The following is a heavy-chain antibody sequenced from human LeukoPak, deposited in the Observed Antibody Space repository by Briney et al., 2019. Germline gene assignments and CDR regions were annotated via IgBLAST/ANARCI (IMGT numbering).Heavy chain of an antibody. D-gene: IGHD1-26*01. CDR1: GFTVGGKY. J-gene: IGHJ4*02. Sequence: GGSLRLSCVGSGFTVGGKYMNWVRQAPGKGLEWVSVIYSGGSTYYVDSVKGRFTISRDDSKNTLYLQMSSLRPEDTAVYYCARGSTPYSGSYIDYWGQGTLVTVSS. CDR2: IYSGGST. V-gene: IGHV3-53*01. CDR3: ARGSTPYSGSYIDY.